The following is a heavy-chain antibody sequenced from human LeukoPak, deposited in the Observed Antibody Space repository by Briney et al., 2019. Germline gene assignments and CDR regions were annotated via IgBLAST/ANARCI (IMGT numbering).Heavy chain of an antibody. CDR1: GFTFDDYA. J-gene: IGHJ4*02. D-gene: IGHD3-10*01. V-gene: IGHV3-43*02. CDR2: ISGDGGST. Sequence: PGGSLRLSCAASGFTFDDYAMHWVRQAPGEGLEWVSLISGDGGSTYYADSVKGRFTISRDSSKNSLYLQMNSLRTEDTALYYCAKDIGEQWFFDYWGQGTLVTVSS. CDR3: AKDIGEQWFFDY.